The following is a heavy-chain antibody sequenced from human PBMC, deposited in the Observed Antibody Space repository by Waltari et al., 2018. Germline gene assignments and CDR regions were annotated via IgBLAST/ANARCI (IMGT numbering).Heavy chain of an antibody. Sequence: QLQLQESGPGLVKPSETLSLTCTVSGGSISSSRYYWGWTRQPPGKGLEWIGSIYYSGSTYYNPSLKSRVTISVDTSKNQFSLKLSSVTAADTAVYYCARGLDYYDSSGYYLPFDYWGQGTLVTVSS. D-gene: IGHD3-22*01. CDR2: IYYSGST. CDR1: GGSISSSRYY. J-gene: IGHJ4*02. CDR3: ARGLDYYDSSGYYLPFDY. V-gene: IGHV4-39*07.